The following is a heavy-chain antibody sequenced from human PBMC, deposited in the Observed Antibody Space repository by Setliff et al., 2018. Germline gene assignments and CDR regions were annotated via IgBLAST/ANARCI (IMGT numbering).Heavy chain of an antibody. J-gene: IGHJ4*02. CDR3: ARTPPNRGLSNGWYVDY. CDR1: GYNFVTFG. V-gene: IGHV1-18*01. Sequence: ASVKVSCKTSGYNFVTFGISWVRQAPGQGPEWMGWISPYNENTNYAQKFQGRVTMTTDTSTTTAYMDLRGLRSDDTAVYYCARTPPNRGLSNGWYVDYWGQGALVTVSS. D-gene: IGHD6-19*01. CDR2: ISPYNENT.